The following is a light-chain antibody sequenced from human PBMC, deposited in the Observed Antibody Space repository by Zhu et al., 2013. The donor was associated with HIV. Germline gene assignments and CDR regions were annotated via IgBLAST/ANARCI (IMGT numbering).Light chain of an antibody. V-gene: IGLV3-19*02. CDR1: SLRSYY. CDR2: GNS. J-gene: IGLJ3*02. CDR3: QSYDSSLSGWV. Sequence: SSELTQDPAVSVALGQTVRITCQGDSLRSYYASWYQQKPGQAPVRVIYGNSNRPSGVPDRFSGSKSGTSASLAITGLQAEDEADYYCQSYDSSLSGWVFGGGTKLTVL.